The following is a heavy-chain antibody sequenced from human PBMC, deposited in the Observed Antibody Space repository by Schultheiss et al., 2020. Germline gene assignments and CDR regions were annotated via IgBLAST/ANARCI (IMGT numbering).Heavy chain of an antibody. Sequence: SETLSLTCTVSGGSISSGGYYWSWIRQHPGKGLEWIGYIYYSGSTYYNPSLKSRVTISVDTSKNQFSLKLSSVTAADTAVYYCARAKTSETITMVRGVIMWGSYYFDYWGQGTLVT. V-gene: IGHV4-31*03. D-gene: IGHD3-10*01. CDR3: ARAKTSETITMVRGVIMWGSYYFDY. CDR1: GGSISSGGYY. CDR2: IYYSGST. J-gene: IGHJ4*02.